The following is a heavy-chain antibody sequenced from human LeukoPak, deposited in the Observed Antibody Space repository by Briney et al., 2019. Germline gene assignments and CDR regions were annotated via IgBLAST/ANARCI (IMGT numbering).Heavy chain of an antibody. J-gene: IGHJ4*02. V-gene: IGHV4-4*07. Sequence: PSETLSLTCTVSGGSISSYYWSWIRQPAGKGLEWIGRTNTSGSTNYNPSLESRVTMSVDTSKNQFSLKLSSVTAADTAVYFCARSRGTTMVTRFDYWGQGTLVTVSS. CDR1: GGSISSYY. CDR3: ARSRGTTMVTRFDY. D-gene: IGHD5-18*01. CDR2: TNTSGST.